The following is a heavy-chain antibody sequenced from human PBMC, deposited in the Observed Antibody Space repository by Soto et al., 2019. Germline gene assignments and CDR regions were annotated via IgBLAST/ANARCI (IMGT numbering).Heavy chain of an antibody. V-gene: IGHV4-39*01. D-gene: IGHD3-9*01. CDR3: ARTCFYDILTGWYYYGMDV. CDR1: GGSISSSSYS. CDR2: IYYSGST. J-gene: IGHJ6*02. Sequence: QLQLQESGPGLVKPSETLSLTCTVSGGSISSSSYSWGWIRQPPGKGLEGIGSIYYSGSTYYNPSLKSRVTISVDTSENQFSLKLSSVTAADTAVYYCARTCFYDILTGWYYYGMDVWGQGTTVTVCS.